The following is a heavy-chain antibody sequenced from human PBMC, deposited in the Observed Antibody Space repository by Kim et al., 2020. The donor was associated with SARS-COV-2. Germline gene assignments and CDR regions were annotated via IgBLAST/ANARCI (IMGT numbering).Heavy chain of an antibody. V-gene: IGHV3-21*01. CDR2: ISSSSSYI. Sequence: GGSLRLSCAASGFTFSSYSMNWVRQAPGKGLEWVSSISSSSSYIYYADSVKGRFTISRDNAKNSLYLQMNSLRAEDTAVYYCARDYYDSSGYFYYFDYWGQGTLVTVSS. D-gene: IGHD3-22*01. CDR1: GFTFSSYS. CDR3: ARDYYDSSGYFYYFDY. J-gene: IGHJ4*02.